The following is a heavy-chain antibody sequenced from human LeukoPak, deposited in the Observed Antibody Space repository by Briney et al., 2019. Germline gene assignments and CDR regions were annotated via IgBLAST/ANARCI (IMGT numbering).Heavy chain of an antibody. Sequence: ASVKVSCKASGYTFTGYYMHWVRQAPGQGLEWMGWINPNSGGTNYAQKFQGRVTMTRDTSISTAYMELSRLRSDDTAVYYCARTVRGAYDYVWGSYSNWFDPWGQGTLVTVSS. CDR2: INPNSGGT. CDR1: GYTFTGYY. CDR3: ARTVRGAYDYVWGSYSNWFDP. D-gene: IGHD3-16*01. V-gene: IGHV1-2*02. J-gene: IGHJ5*02.